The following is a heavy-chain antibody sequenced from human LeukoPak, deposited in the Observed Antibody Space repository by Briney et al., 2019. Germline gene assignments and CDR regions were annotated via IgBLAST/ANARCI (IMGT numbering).Heavy chain of an antibody. CDR1: GFIFSGSA. CDR2: IRSKANSYAT. V-gene: IGHV3-73*01. J-gene: IGHJ6*03. D-gene: IGHD1-26*01. CDR3: TRLTVGELLGYMDV. Sequence: GGSLRLSCAASGFIFSGSAMHWVRQAAGKGLEWVGRIRSKANSYATAYAASVKGRFTISRDDSKNTAYLQMNSLKTEDTAVYYCTRLTVGELLGYMDVWGKGTTVTVSS.